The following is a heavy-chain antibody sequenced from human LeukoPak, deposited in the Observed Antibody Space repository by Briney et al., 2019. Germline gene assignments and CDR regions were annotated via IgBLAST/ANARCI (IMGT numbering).Heavy chain of an antibody. V-gene: IGHV7-4-1*02. CDR1: GYAFTNYP. CDR3: ARDRGVTAWFDP. J-gene: IGHJ5*02. D-gene: IGHD3-10*01. Sequence: WASVKVSCKASGYAFTNYPLHWVRPAPGQGLEWMGWINTKTGYPIYAQGFRGRFVFSLDTADSTAYLQISSLKVEDTAVYFCARDRGVTAWFDPWGQGTLVTVSS. CDR2: INTKTGYP.